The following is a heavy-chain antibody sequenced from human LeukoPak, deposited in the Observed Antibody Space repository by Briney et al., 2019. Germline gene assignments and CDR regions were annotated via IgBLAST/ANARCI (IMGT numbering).Heavy chain of an antibody. CDR3: ARATWGVVTATSTLDEYFQH. V-gene: IGHV3-30-3*01. Sequence: GGSLRPSCAASGFTFSSYAMHWVRQAPGKGLEWVAVISYDGSNKYYADSVKGRFTISRDNSKNTLYLQMNSLRAEDTAVYYCARATWGVVTATSTLDEYFQHWGQGTLVTVSS. J-gene: IGHJ1*01. CDR2: ISYDGSNK. CDR1: GFTFSSYA. D-gene: IGHD2-21*02.